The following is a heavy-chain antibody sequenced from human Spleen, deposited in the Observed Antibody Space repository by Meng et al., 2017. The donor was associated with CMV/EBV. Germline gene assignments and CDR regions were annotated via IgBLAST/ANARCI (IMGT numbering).Heavy chain of an antibody. CDR3: ARDRNSNYFDY. D-gene: IGHD1-7*01. V-gene: IGHV4-39*07. J-gene: IGHJ4*02. CDR1: GASISHNTYF. CDR2: IYYSGTT. Sequence: SETLSLTCTVSGASISHNTYFWDWIRQPPGKGLEWIGSIYYSGTTYYNPSLKSRVTISVDTSKNQFSLKLSSVTAADTAVYYCARDRNSNYFDYWGQGALVTVSS.